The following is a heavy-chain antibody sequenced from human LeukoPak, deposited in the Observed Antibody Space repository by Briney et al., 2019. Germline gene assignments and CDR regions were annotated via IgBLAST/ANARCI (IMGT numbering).Heavy chain of an antibody. J-gene: IGHJ6*02. CDR1: GGSFSGYY. Sequence: SETLSLTCAVYGGSFSGYYWSWIRQPPGKGLEWNGEINHSGSTNYNPSLKSRVTISVDTSKNQFSLKLSSVTAADTAVYYCARGRSDSSGYYYYYYGMDVWGQGTTVTVSS. V-gene: IGHV4-34*01. D-gene: IGHD3-22*01. CDR2: INHSGST. CDR3: ARGRSDSSGYYYYYYGMDV.